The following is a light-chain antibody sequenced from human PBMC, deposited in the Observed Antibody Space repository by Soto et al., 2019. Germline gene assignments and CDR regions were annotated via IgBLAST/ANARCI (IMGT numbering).Light chain of an antibody. CDR3: QQYGTSLA. CDR1: QSVKSDS. J-gene: IGKJ1*01. CDR2: GAS. V-gene: IGKV3-20*01. Sequence: EIVLTQSPGTLSLSPGEGATLSCRASQSVKSDSLAWYQQKPGQAPRPLIYGASTRATGIPDRFRGSGSGTDFTLTIRRLEPEDFAVYWCQQYGTSLAFGQGTKVELK.